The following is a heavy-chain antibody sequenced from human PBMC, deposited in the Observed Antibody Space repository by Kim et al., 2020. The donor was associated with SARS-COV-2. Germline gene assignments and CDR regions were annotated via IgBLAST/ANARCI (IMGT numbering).Heavy chain of an antibody. Sequence: AASVKGRFPISRDNSQNTLYLQMNSLRAEDTAVYYCARDSPHILTGPFDYWGQGTLVTVSS. D-gene: IGHD3-9*01. J-gene: IGHJ4*02. CDR3: ARDSPHILTGPFDY. V-gene: IGHV3-66*01.